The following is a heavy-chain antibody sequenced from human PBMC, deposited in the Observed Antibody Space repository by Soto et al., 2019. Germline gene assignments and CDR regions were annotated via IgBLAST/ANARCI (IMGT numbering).Heavy chain of an antibody. V-gene: IGHV2-5*01. D-gene: IGHD3-3*01. CDR1: GFSLSTTGVG. CDR3: THSWGSRSLYYGMDV. CDR2: IYWNDDK. Sequence: QITLEESGPTLVKPTQTLTLTCTFSGFSLSTTGVGVGWIRQPPGKALEWLALIYWNDDKRYRPSLKSRLTITKDPSKNQVVLTMTNMDPADTATYYCTHSWGSRSLYYGMDVWGQGPTVTVSS. J-gene: IGHJ6*02.